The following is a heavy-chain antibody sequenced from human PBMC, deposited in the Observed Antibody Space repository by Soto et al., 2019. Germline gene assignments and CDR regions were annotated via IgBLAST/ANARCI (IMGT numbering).Heavy chain of an antibody. Sequence: GGSLRLSCEASGFTFSSYAMSWVRQAQGKGLEWVSSITGSGGSTYYADSVKVRFTISRDNSKNTLYLQMDSLRAEDTAVYYCAKDRMGRSGRLAAAGAFDYWGQGTLVTVSS. J-gene: IGHJ4*02. CDR1: GFTFSSYA. V-gene: IGHV3-23*01. CDR3: AKDRMGRSGRLAAAGAFDY. D-gene: IGHD6-13*01. CDR2: ITGSGGST.